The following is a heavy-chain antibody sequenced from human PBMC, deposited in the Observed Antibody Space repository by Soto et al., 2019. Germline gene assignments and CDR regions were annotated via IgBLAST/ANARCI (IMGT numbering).Heavy chain of an antibody. D-gene: IGHD3-10*01. CDR3: VSGSFPNWFDP. CDR2: IYWDNDK. V-gene: IGHV2-5*02. J-gene: IGHJ5*02. CDR1: GFSFSTSGVG. Sequence: ESGPTLVNPTQTLTLTCTFSGFSFSTSGVGVGWVRQPPGKALEWLALIYWDNDKRYRPSLRSRLAITKDTSKNQVVLTMTNMDPVDTATYYCVSGSFPNWFDPWGQGILVTVSS.